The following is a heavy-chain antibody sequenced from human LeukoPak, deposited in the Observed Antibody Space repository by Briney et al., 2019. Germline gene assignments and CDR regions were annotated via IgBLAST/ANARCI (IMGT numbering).Heavy chain of an antibody. V-gene: IGHV3-30*03. D-gene: IGHD2-15*01. CDR2: ISYDGSNK. CDR3: ARRYCSGGSCYLDY. Sequence: GRSLRLSCAASGFTFSSYGMHWVRQAPGKGLEWVAVISYDGSNKYYADSVKGRFTISRDNSKNTLYLQMNSLRAEDTAVYYCARRYCSGGSCYLDYWGQGTLVTVSP. J-gene: IGHJ4*02. CDR1: GFTFSSYG.